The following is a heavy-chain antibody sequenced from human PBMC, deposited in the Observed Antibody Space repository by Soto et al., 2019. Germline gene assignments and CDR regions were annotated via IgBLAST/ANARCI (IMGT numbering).Heavy chain of an antibody. CDR2: ISPDGTTT. V-gene: IGHV3-74*01. D-gene: IGHD6-6*01. J-gene: IGHJ4*02. CDR1: GFTFSSFW. CDR3: ARDFRSSPGY. Sequence: GGSLRLSCAASGFTFSSFWMFWVRQAPEKGLVWISRISPDGTTTNYADSVKGRFTISRDNAKNTVYLQMNSLRAEDTAIYYCARDFRSSPGYWGQGALVTVSS.